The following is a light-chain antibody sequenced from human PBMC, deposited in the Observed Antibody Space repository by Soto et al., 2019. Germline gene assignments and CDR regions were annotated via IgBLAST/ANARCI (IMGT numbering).Light chain of an antibody. Sequence: QSALTQPASVSGSPGQSITISCTGTSSDVGGYNYVSWYQQHPGKAPKLMIYEVSNRPSGVSNRFSGSKSGNTASLNISGLQAEDEAAYYCSSYTSSSVVFGGGTEVTVL. V-gene: IGLV2-14*01. CDR2: EVS. J-gene: IGLJ2*01. CDR1: SSDVGGYNY. CDR3: SSYTSSSVV.